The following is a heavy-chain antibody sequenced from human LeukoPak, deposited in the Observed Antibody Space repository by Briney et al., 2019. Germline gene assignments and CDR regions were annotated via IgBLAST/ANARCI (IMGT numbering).Heavy chain of an antibody. CDR2: INTHTGSP. V-gene: IGHV7-4-1*02. J-gene: IGHJ3*02. Sequence: ASVKVSCKASGYSFNSNGMNWVRQAPGQRLEWMGWINTHTGSPTYAQGFSGRFVFSLDASVSTAYLQISSLKAEDTAIYFCAREILRFDIWGQGT. CDR3: AREILRFDI. CDR1: GYSFNSNG.